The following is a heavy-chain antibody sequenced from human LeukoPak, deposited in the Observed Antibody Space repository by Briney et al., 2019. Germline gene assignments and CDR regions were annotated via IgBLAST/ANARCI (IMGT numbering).Heavy chain of an antibody. Sequence: SVKVSCKASGGTFSSYAISWVRQAPGQGLEWMGRIIPTFGTANYAQKFQGRVTITTDESTSTAYMELSSLRSEDTAVYYCAREGEYSSGWYGGWGQGTLVTVSS. D-gene: IGHD6-19*01. CDR2: IIPTFGTA. J-gene: IGHJ4*02. CDR1: GGTFSSYA. CDR3: AREGEYSSGWYGG. V-gene: IGHV1-69*05.